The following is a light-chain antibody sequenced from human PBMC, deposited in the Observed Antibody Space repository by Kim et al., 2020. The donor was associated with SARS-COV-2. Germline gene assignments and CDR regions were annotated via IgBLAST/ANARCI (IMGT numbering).Light chain of an antibody. J-gene: IGKJ2*01. CDR2: GAS. CDR1: QSISSD. CDR3: QQYNNWPPYT. Sequence: EIAMTQSPATLSVSPGERATLSCRASQSISSDLAWYQQKPGQAPRLLIYGASTRATGIPARFSGRGSGTEFTLTISSLQSEDFALYYCQQYNNWPPYTFGQGTKLEI. V-gene: IGKV3-15*01.